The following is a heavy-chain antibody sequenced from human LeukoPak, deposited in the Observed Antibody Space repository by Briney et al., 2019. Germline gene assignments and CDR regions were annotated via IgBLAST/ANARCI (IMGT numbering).Heavy chain of an antibody. CDR1: GYTFTGYY. J-gene: IGHJ4*02. V-gene: IGHV1-2*02. Sequence: GASVKVSCKAPGYTFTGYYMHWVRQAPGQGLEWMGWINPNSGGTNYAQKFRGRVTMTRDTSISTAYMELSRLRSDDTAVYYCARNFYFDSSGYYHYWGQGTLVTVSS. CDR3: ARNFYFDSSGYYHY. CDR2: INPNSGGT. D-gene: IGHD3-22*01.